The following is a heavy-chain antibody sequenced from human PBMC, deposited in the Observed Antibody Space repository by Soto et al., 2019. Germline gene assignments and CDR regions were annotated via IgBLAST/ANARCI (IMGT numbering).Heavy chain of an antibody. V-gene: IGHV3-23*01. CDR1: GFTFNNYA. D-gene: IGHD2-2*01. Sequence: EVQLLESGGGLVQPGGSLRLSCAASGFTFNNYAMTWVRQAPGKGLEWVSTISDNGGSTYYADSVKGRFTISRDNSKKTLYLQMNSLRAEDTAVYYCAKGLVPAAKTSLNDYWGQGTLDTVSS. CDR2: ISDNGGST. CDR3: AKGLVPAAKTSLNDY. J-gene: IGHJ4*02.